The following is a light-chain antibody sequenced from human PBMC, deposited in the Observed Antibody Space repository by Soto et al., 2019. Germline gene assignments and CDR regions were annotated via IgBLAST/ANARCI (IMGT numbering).Light chain of an antibody. Sequence: EIVLTQSPGTLSLSPGEGATLSCRASQRVGKNYLAWYQQKSGQAPRLLIYGASNRATGIPERFSGSGSGTDFTLTISRLEPEDFVAYYCHQYATDPLTFGGGPGWRLN. J-gene: IGKJ4*01. V-gene: IGKV3-20*01. CDR1: QRVGKNY. CDR3: HQYATDPLT. CDR2: GAS.